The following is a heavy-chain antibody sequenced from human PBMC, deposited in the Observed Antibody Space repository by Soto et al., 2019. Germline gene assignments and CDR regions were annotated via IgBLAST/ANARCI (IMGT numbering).Heavy chain of an antibody. CDR3: ARDLVAGSADS. D-gene: IGHD2-21*01. J-gene: IGHJ4*02. CDR2: IKPDGSEK. Sequence: GGSLRLSCVASGFSFSSYYMTWVRQATGKGLEWVANIKPDGSEKYYVDSVKGRFTISRDNAKNSLYLQMNSLRAEDSAVYYCARDLVAGSADSWGQGSLVTVSS. CDR1: GFSFSSYY. V-gene: IGHV3-7*01.